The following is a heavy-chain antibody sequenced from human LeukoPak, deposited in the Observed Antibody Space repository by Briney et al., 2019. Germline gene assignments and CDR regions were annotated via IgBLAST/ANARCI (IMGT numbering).Heavy chain of an antibody. Sequence: GASVNVSCKASGYTFTGYYMHWVRQAPGQGLEWMGWINPNSGGTNYAQKFQGRVTMTRDTSISTAYMELSRLRSDDTAVYYCASDSREYSSSSSFDYWGQGTLVTVSS. J-gene: IGHJ4*02. CDR1: GYTFTGYY. V-gene: IGHV1-2*02. D-gene: IGHD6-6*01. CDR2: INPNSGGT. CDR3: ASDSREYSSSSSFDY.